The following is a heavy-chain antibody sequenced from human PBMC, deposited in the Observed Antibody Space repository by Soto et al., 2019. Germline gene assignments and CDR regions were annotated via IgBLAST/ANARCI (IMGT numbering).Heavy chain of an antibody. Sequence: GESLKISCKGSGYSFTSYWIGWVRQMPGKGLEWMGIIYPGDSDTRYSPSFQGQVTISADKSISTAYLQWSSLKASDTAMYYWARLGQGQNYYNSSGRYNGGKETLVTVSS. CDR2: IYPGDSDT. CDR1: GYSFTSYW. CDR3: ARLGQGQNYYNSSGRYN. D-gene: IGHD3-22*01. J-gene: IGHJ4*02. V-gene: IGHV5-51*01.